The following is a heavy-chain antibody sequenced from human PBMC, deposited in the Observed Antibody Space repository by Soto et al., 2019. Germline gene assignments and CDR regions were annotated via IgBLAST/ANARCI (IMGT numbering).Heavy chain of an antibody. CDR1: GFTFSSYG. Sequence: QVQLVESGGGVVQPGRSLRLSCAASGFTFSSYGMHWVRQAPGKGLEWVAVISYDGSNKYYADSVKGRFTISRDNSKNTLYLQMNSLRAEDTAVYYCAKDMGGSGSRGYFDYWGQGTLVTVSS. V-gene: IGHV3-30*18. CDR3: AKDMGGSGSRGYFDY. J-gene: IGHJ4*02. D-gene: IGHD3-10*01. CDR2: ISYDGSNK.